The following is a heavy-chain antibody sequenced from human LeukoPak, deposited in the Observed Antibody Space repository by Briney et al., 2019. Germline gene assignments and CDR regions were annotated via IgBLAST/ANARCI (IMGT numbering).Heavy chain of an antibody. Sequence: GGSLRLSCAASGFTFSSYSMNWVRQAPGKGLEWVSSISSSSSYIYYADSVKGRFTVSRDNAQNSLYLQMNSLRAEDTAVYYCARSIAVAGRGDYWGQGTLVTVSS. V-gene: IGHV3-21*01. J-gene: IGHJ4*02. CDR1: GFTFSSYS. D-gene: IGHD6-19*01. CDR3: ARSIAVAGRGDY. CDR2: ISSSSSYI.